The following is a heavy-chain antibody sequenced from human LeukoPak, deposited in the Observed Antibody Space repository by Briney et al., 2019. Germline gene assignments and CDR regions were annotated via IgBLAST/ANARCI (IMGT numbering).Heavy chain of an antibody. CDR3: ARECGGDCSYYFDY. Sequence: GASVKVSCKASGYTFTGYYMHWVRQAPGQGLEWMGWINPNSGGTNYAQKFQGRVTMTRDTSISTAYMELRRLRSDDTAVYYCARECGGDCSYYFDYWGQGTLVTVSS. CDR2: INPNSGGT. D-gene: IGHD2-21*01. J-gene: IGHJ4*02. CDR1: GYTFTGYY. V-gene: IGHV1-2*02.